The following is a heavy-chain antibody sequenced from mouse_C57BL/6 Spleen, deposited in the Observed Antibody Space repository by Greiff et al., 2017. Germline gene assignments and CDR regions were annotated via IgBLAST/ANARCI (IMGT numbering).Heavy chain of an antibody. CDR2: ISSGSSTI. CDR3: ARPGYDYDVAC. J-gene: IGHJ3*01. V-gene: IGHV5-17*01. Sequence: EVQGVESGGGLVKPGGSLKLSCAASGFTFSDYGMHWVRQAPEKGLEWVAYISSGSSTIYYADTVKGRFPISRDNAKNTLCLQMTSLRSEDTAMCYCARPGYDYDVACWGQGTLVTVSA. D-gene: IGHD2-4*01. CDR1: GFTFSDYG.